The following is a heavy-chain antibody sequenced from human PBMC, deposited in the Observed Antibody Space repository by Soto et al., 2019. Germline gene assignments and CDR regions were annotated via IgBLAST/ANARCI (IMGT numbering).Heavy chain of an antibody. CDR2: ISYEGSNT. D-gene: IGHD1-1*01. V-gene: IGHV3-30-3*01. CDR3: ARVTPGNNLSYFPGLDV. Sequence: QVHLVESGGGVVQPGRSLRLSCVASGFTFDTYGIHWVRQAPGKGLQWVALISYEGSNTYYADSVRGRFTISRDNSKNTISLQITALRPEDTGIYYCARVTPGNNLSYFPGLDVWGQGTSGTVSS. CDR1: GFTFDTYG. J-gene: IGHJ6*02.